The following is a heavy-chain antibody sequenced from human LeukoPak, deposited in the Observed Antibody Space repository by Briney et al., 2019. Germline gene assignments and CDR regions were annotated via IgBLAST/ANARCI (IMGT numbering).Heavy chain of an antibody. Sequence: GGSLRLSCAASGFTFDDYAMHWVRQAPGKGLEGVSGISWNSGSIGYADSVKGRFTISRDNAKNSLYLQMNSLRAEDTALYYCAKDIGWTTVTYFDYWGQGTLVTVSS. J-gene: IGHJ4*02. CDR2: ISWNSGSI. CDR1: GFTFDDYA. V-gene: IGHV3-9*01. D-gene: IGHD4-17*01. CDR3: AKDIGWTTVTYFDY.